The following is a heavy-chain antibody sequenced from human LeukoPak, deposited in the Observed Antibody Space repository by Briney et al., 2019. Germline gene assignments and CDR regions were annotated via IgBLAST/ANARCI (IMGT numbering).Heavy chain of an antibody. J-gene: IGHJ5*02. CDR1: GYTCASYY. V-gene: IGHV1-46*01. CDR3: ARGGYYDSSGSFDP. Sequence: ASVKVFCKAAGYTCASYYMNCVRRAPGQEVEGMGIINPGGVSTRYAQKFQGRVTMTRDTSTSTVYMGVSSLRSDDTAVYYCARGGYYDSSGSFDPWGQGTLVTVPS. CDR2: INPGGVST. D-gene: IGHD3-22*01.